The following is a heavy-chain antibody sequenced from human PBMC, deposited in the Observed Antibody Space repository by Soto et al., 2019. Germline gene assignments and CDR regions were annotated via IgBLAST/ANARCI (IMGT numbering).Heavy chain of an antibody. CDR3: ATAATSGYSSSWYSDYYYGMDV. V-gene: IGHV1-3*01. Sequence: ASVKVSCKASGYTFTSYAMHWVRQAPGQRLEWMGWINAGNGNTKYSQKFQGRVTITRDTSASTAYMELSSLRSEDTAVYYCATAATSGYSSSWYSDYYYGMDVWGQGTTVTVSS. J-gene: IGHJ6*02. CDR1: GYTFTSYA. CDR2: INAGNGNT. D-gene: IGHD6-13*01.